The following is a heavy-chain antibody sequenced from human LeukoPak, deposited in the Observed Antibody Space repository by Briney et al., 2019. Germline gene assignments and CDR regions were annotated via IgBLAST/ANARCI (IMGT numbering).Heavy chain of an antibody. V-gene: IGHV3-30*18. D-gene: IGHD6-19*01. CDR3: AKRDFVRGSGWYFDY. Sequence: GRSLRLSCAASGFTFSSYGMHWVRQAPGKGLEWVAVISYDGSNKYYADSVKGRFTISRDNSKNTLHLQMNSLRAEDTAVYYCAKRDFVRGSGWYFDYWGQGTLVTVSS. CDR1: GFTFSSYG. CDR2: ISYDGSNK. J-gene: IGHJ4*02.